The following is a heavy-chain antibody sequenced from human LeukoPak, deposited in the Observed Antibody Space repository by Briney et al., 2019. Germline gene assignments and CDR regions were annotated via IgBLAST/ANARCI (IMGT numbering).Heavy chain of an antibody. CDR3: AGGYCSAGSCYKGDY. J-gene: IGHJ4*02. Sequence: GGSLRLSCAASGFTFSTYTMNWVRQAPGKGLEWISAISSSTTYIYYADSVKGRFTISRDNAKDSLFLQMNSLRAEDTAVYYCAGGYCSAGSCYKGDYWGQGTLVTVSS. D-gene: IGHD2-15*01. V-gene: IGHV3-21*06. CDR1: GFTFSTYT. CDR2: ISSSTTYI.